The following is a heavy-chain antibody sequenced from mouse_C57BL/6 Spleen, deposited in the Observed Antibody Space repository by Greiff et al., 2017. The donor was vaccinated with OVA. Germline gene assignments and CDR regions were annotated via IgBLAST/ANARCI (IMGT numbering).Heavy chain of an antibody. V-gene: IGHV1-69*01. D-gene: IGHD1-1*01. J-gene: IGHJ4*01. CDR1: GYTFTSYW. CDR3: ARKGAYVRYAMDY. CDR2: IDPSDSYT. Sequence: QVQLQQPGAELVMPGASVKLSCKASGYTFTSYWMHWVKQRPGQGLEWIGEIDPSDSYTNYNQKFKGKSTLTVDKSSSTAYMQLSSLTSEDSAVYYCARKGAYVRYAMDYWGQGTSVTVSS.